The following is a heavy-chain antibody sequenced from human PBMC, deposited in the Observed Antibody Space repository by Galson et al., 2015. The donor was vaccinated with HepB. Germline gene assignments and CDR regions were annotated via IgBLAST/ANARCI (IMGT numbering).Heavy chain of an antibody. CDR3: TARLMIPSGGLIAHDY. CDR1: GFTFNNAW. D-gene: IGHD3-16*02. Sequence: SLRLSCAVSGFTFNNAWMTWVRQAPGKGLEWVGRIKSKPDGGTTDYAAPVKGRFTISRDDSKNTLYLQMNSLKTEDTAMYYCTARLMIPSGGLIAHDYWGQGALVTVSS. J-gene: IGHJ4*02. CDR2: IKSKPDGGTT. V-gene: IGHV3-15*01.